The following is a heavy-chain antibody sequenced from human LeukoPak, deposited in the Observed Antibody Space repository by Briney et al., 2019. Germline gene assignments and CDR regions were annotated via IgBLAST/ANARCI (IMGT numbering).Heavy chain of an antibody. V-gene: IGHV3-66*01. CDR1: GFTVSSDY. CDR2: IYSGGST. CDR3: AREGQQLVNDY. D-gene: IGHD6-13*01. J-gene: IGHJ4*02. Sequence: GGSLRLSCAASGFTVSSDYMSWVRQAPGKGLEWVSVIYSGGSTYYADSVKGRFTISRDNSKNTLYLQMNSLRAEDTAVYYCAREGQQLVNDYWGQGTLVTVSS.